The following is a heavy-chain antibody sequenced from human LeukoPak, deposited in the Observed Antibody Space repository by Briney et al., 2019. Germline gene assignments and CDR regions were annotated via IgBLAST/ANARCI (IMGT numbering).Heavy chain of an antibody. Sequence: GASVKVSCKTSGYSFIDYYIHWMRQAPGQGLEWMGTINFSGGNTNYVQKFKDRVTVTGDTSSNTVYMELSSLRSEDTAMYFCARERAGGYFDYWGQGTLVAVSS. D-gene: IGHD6-13*01. V-gene: IGHV1-46*01. CDR2: INFSGGNT. CDR1: GYSFIDYY. J-gene: IGHJ4*02. CDR3: ARERAGGYFDY.